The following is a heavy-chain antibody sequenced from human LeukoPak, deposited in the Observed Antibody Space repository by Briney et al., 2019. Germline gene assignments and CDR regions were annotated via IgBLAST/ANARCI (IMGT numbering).Heavy chain of an antibody. D-gene: IGHD6-19*01. J-gene: IGHJ4*02. V-gene: IGHV3-7*01. CDR1: EFTFSSYW. Sequence: PGWYLRLPCAASEFTFSSYWMSWVRQAPGEGLEWVANIKQDGSEKYYVDSVKGRFTISRDNAKNSLYLQMNSLRAEDTAVYYCARKRSGWYGFDYWGQGTLVTVSS. CDR2: IKQDGSEK. CDR3: ARKRSGWYGFDY.